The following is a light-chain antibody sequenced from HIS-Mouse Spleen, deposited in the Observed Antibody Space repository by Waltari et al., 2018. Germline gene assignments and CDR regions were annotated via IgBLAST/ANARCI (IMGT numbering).Light chain of an antibody. CDR3: QQYYSTPLT. V-gene: IGKV4-1*01. CDR2: WAS. Sequence: DIVMTQSPDSLAVSLGDRAPISCNSSPCGLYSSNNTNYLAWYQQKPGQPPKLLIYWASTRESGVPDRFSGRGSGTDFTLTISSLQAEDVAVYYCQQYYSTPLTFGPGTKVDIK. CDR1: PCGLYSSNNTNY. J-gene: IGKJ3*01.